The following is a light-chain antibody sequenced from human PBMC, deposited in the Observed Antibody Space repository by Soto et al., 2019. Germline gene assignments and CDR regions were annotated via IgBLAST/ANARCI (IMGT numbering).Light chain of an antibody. CDR3: QQRSNWTLT. V-gene: IGKV3-11*01. CDR2: DAS. J-gene: IGKJ4*01. CDR1: QSVNRN. Sequence: EIVLTQSPGTLSLSPGERATLSCGAGQSVNRNLARYQQKLGKAPRVLIYDASNRGTGIPARLSGSGYGTDFTIAISSLEYEDFEVYYCQQRSNWTLTFGGGTKVDIK.